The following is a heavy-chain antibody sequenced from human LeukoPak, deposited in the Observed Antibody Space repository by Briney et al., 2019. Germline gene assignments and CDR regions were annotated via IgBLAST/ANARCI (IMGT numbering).Heavy chain of an antibody. CDR2: IYTSGCT. D-gene: IGHD5-18*01. Sequence: PSQTLSLTCTVSGGSISSGNYYWTWIRRPAGKGLEWIGRIYTSGCTNYNPSLKSRVAISVDTSKNQFSLKLSSVTAADTAVYYCARLDTAMGYYFNYWGQGTRVTVSS. V-gene: IGHV4-61*02. CDR3: ARLDTAMGYYFNY. CDR1: GGSISSGNYY. J-gene: IGHJ4*02.